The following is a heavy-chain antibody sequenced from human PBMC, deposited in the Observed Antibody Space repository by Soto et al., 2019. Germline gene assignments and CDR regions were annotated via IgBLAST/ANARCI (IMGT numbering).Heavy chain of an antibody. Sequence: GGSLRLSCAASGFTFSSYGMHWVRQAPGKGLEWVAVIWYDGSNKYYADSVKGRFTISRDNSKNTLYLQMNSLRAEDTAVYYCARDDGPIAARTIDYWGQGTLVTVSS. V-gene: IGHV3-33*01. CDR1: GFTFSSYG. CDR3: ARDDGPIAARTIDY. CDR2: IWYDGSNK. D-gene: IGHD6-6*01. J-gene: IGHJ4*02.